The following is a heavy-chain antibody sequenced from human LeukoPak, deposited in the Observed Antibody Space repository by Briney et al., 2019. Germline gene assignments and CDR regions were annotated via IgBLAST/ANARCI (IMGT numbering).Heavy chain of an antibody. CDR3: ARAGLDYDFWSGYYSYFDY. CDR2: IIPIIGTA. J-gene: IGHJ4*02. Sequence: SVKVSCKASGGTFSSYAISWVRQAPGQGLEWMGGIIPIIGTANYAQKFQGRVTITTDESTSTAYMELSSLRSEDTAVYYCARAGLDYDFWSGYYSYFDYWGQGTLVTVSS. CDR1: GGTFSSYA. D-gene: IGHD3-3*01. V-gene: IGHV1-69*05.